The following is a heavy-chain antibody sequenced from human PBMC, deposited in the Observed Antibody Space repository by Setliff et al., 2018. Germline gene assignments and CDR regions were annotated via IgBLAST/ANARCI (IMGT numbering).Heavy chain of an antibody. CDR3: ARSRGYSYGFFDY. CDR2: IYYSGST. V-gene: IGHV4-59*11. J-gene: IGHJ4*02. Sequence: SETLSLTCTVSGGSISSHYWSWIWQPPGKGLEWIGSIYYSGSTNYNPSLKSRVTISVDTSENQFSLKLSSVTAADTAVYYCARSRGYSYGFFDYWGQGTLVTAPQ. D-gene: IGHD5-18*01. CDR1: GGSISSHY.